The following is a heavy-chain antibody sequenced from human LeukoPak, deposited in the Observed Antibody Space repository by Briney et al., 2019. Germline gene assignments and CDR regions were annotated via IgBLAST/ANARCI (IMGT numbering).Heavy chain of an antibody. D-gene: IGHD6-19*01. Sequence: GGSLRLSCVGSGFTFRSHAMSWVRQAPEKGLEFVSGIYENGGTTYYADSVKGRFSISRDNSKNTLYLQMNSLRAEDTAVYYCARDLSSGHDYWGQGTLVTVSS. V-gene: IGHV3-23*01. J-gene: IGHJ4*02. CDR2: IYENGGTT. CDR1: GFTFRSHA. CDR3: ARDLSSGHDY.